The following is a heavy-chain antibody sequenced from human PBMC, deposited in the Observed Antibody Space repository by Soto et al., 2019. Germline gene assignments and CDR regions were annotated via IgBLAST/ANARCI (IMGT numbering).Heavy chain of an antibody. Sequence: QVQVQQWGAGLLKSSETLSPTCAAYGGSLGVYYWSWTRQPQGKGLEWIGEVNPTGSTKYNPSLKSRVTISVDTSKNQFSLNLNSVTAADTALYYCARSREQWLVDAFDIWGQGTMVTVSS. CDR3: ARSREQWLVDAFDI. V-gene: IGHV4-34*01. J-gene: IGHJ3*02. CDR1: GGSLGVYY. CDR2: VNPTGST. D-gene: IGHD6-19*01.